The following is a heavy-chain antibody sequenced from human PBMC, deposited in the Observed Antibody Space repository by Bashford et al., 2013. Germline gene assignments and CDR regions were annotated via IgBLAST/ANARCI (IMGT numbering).Heavy chain of an antibody. J-gene: IGHJ4*02. Sequence: EGLEWIGSIHDGGNTYYNPSLKSRFTISVDKSSNQFSLKLRSVAAADTAVYYCARVVCDTSGYYYVPYYFDIWGQGTPVTVSS. D-gene: IGHD3-22*01. CDR3: ARVVCDTSGYYYVPYYFDI. CDR2: IHDGGNT. V-gene: IGHV4-39*07.